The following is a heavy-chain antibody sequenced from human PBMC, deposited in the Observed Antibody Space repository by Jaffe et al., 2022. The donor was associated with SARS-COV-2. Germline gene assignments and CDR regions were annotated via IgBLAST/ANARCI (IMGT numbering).Heavy chain of an antibody. CDR2: INAGNGNT. Sequence: QVQLVQSGAEVKKPGASVKVSCKASGYTFTSYAMHWVRQAPGQRLEWMGWINAGNGNTKYSQKFQGRVTITRDTSASTAYMELSSLRSEDTAVYYCAREDQITGYNWFDPWGQGTLVTVSS. CDR3: AREDQITGYNWFDP. V-gene: IGHV1-3*01. J-gene: IGHJ5*02. D-gene: IGHD2-2*01. CDR1: GYTFTSYA.